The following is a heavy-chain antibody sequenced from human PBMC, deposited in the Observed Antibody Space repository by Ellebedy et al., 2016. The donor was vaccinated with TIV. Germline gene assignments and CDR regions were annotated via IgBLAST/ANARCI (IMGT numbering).Heavy chain of an antibody. Sequence: GESLKISCAASGFTFSSYAMSWVRQAPGKGLEWVSAISGSGGSTYYADSVKGRFTISRATSKNTLYLQMNSLRAEDTAVYYCAKEVKGIAVAGPFDHWGQGTLVTVSS. J-gene: IGHJ4*02. D-gene: IGHD6-19*01. V-gene: IGHV3-23*01. CDR2: ISGSGGST. CDR3: AKEVKGIAVAGPFDH. CDR1: GFTFSSYA.